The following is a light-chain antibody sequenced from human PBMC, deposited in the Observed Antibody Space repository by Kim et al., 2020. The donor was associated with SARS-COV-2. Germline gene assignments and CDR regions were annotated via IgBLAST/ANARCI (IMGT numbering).Light chain of an antibody. CDR1: NIGSKS. V-gene: IGLV3-21*04. J-gene: IGLJ3*02. CDR2: YDS. CDR3: QVWDNNSDHPV. Sequence: PGKPARITCGGNNIGSKSVHWYQQKPGQAPVMVISYDSDRPSGIPERFSGSNSGNTATLTISRVETGDEADYYCQVWDNNSDHPVFGGGTQLTVL.